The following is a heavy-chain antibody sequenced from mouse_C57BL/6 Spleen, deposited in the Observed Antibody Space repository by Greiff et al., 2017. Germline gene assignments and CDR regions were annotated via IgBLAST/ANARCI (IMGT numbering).Heavy chain of an antibody. Sequence: QVQLQQPGAELVKPGASVKLSCKASGYTFTSYWMQWVKQRPGQGLEWIGEIDPSDSYTNYNQKFKGKATLTVDTSSSTAYMQLSSLSSEDSAVYCCASGRLGRFAYWGQGTLVTVSA. J-gene: IGHJ3*01. CDR1: GYTFTSYW. CDR3: ASGRLGRFAY. CDR2: IDPSDSYT. V-gene: IGHV1-50*01. D-gene: IGHD4-1*01.